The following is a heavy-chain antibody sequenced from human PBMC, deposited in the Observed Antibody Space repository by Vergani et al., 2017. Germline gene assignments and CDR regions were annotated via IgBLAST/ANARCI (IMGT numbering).Heavy chain of an antibody. Sequence: QVQLQESGPGLVKPSETLSLTCTVSGGSISSYYWSWIRQPPGKGLEWIVYIYYIGSTKYNPSLKSRVTISVDTSKNQFSLKLSSVTAADTAVYYCASIPTPIADSSGWARDSFDIWGKGTMVTVSS. CDR1: GGSISSYY. CDR3: ASIPTPIADSSGWARDSFDI. V-gene: IGHV4-59*01. D-gene: IGHD6-19*01. CDR2: IYYIGST. J-gene: IGHJ3*02.